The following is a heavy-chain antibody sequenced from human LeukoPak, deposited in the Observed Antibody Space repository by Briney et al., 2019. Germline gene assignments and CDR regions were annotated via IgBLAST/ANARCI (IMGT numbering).Heavy chain of an antibody. D-gene: IGHD5-18*01. CDR2: IYYSGSP. Sequence: PSETLSLTCTVSGGSISSSSYYWGWIRQPPGKGLEWIGSIYYSGSPYYNPSLKSRLTIPVDTSKNQFSLRVTSVTAADTAVYYCARLSGYSSGYIGYWGRGTLVTVSS. V-gene: IGHV4-39*01. J-gene: IGHJ4*02. CDR1: GGSISSSSYY. CDR3: ARLSGYSSGYIGY.